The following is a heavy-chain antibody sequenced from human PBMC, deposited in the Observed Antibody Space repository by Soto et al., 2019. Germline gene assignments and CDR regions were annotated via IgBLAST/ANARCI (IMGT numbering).Heavy chain of an antibody. D-gene: IGHD3-9*01. J-gene: IGHJ6*02. Sequence: ASVKVSGKASGYTFTSYAMHWVRQAPGQRLEWMGWINAGNGNTKYSQKFQGRVTITRDTSASTAYMEVSSLRSEDTAVYYCTRGVMLRYFDWLPRQSPVRGMDVWGQGTTVTVSS. V-gene: IGHV1-3*01. CDR1: GYTFTSYA. CDR3: TRGVMLRYFDWLPRQSPVRGMDV. CDR2: INAGNGNT.